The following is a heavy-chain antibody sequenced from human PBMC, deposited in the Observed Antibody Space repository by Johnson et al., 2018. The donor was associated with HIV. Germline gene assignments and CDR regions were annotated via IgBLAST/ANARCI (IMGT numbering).Heavy chain of an antibody. CDR2: IRYDGSNK. CDR1: GFSFSTYG. V-gene: IGHV3-30*02. J-gene: IGHJ3*02. D-gene: IGHD6-19*01. Sequence: QVQLVESGGGVVQPGGSLRLSCAASGFSFSTYGMHWVRQAPGKGLKWVSFIRYDGSNKYYADSVKGRFTISRDNYKNTLYLQMNSLRTEDTAVYYCAKDLEEGQQWLIGAFDIWGQGTMVTVSS. CDR3: AKDLEEGQQWLIGAFDI.